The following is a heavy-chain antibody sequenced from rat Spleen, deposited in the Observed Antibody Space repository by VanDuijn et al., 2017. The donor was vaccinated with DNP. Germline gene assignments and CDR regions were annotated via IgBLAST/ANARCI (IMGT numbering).Heavy chain of an antibody. Sequence: EVQLVESGGGLVQPGRSLKLSCTASGFSFRNYYMAWVRQAPKKGLEWVAIVSHSDGINYYPDSVKGRFTISRDNTKSTLYLQMNSLRSEDMATYYCARWGGDYFDYWGQGVMVTVSS. V-gene: IGHV5-25*01. CDR3: ARWGGDYFDY. CDR2: VSHSDGIN. CDR1: GFSFRNYY. J-gene: IGHJ2*01.